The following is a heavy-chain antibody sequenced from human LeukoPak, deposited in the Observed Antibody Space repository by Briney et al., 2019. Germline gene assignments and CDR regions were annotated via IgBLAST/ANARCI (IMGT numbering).Heavy chain of an antibody. V-gene: IGHV3-74*01. CDR2: INSDGSST. D-gene: IGHD4-17*01. CDR1: GFTFGDYA. J-gene: IGHJ6*02. CDR3: ARMAWDGDYGMDV. Sequence: GGSLRLSCTASGFTFGDYAMNWVRQAPGKGLEWVSRINSDGSSTSYADSVKGRFTISGDNAKNTLYLQMNSLRAEDTAVYYCARMAWDGDYGMDVWGQGTTVTVSS.